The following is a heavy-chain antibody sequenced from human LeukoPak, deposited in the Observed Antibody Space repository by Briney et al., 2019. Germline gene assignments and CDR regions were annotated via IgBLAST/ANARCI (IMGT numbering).Heavy chain of an antibody. Sequence: GGSLRLSCGASGFTFSSYTMNWVRQAPGKGLEWVSAISGSGDKTYYADSVKGRFTISRDNSKNTLHLQMNSLRAEDTAVYYCANAFYDTSGYYYDHFDHWGQGTLVTVSS. CDR2: ISGSGDKT. CDR1: GFTFSSYT. D-gene: IGHD3-22*01. V-gene: IGHV3-23*01. J-gene: IGHJ4*02. CDR3: ANAFYDTSGYYYDHFDH.